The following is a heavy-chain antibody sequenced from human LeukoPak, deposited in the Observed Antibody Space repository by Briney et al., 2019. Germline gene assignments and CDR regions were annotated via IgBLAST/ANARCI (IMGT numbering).Heavy chain of an antibody. J-gene: IGHJ4*02. CDR1: GFTFSNAW. V-gene: IGHV3-15*01. D-gene: IGHD6-19*01. CDR2: IKSKTDGGTT. CDR3: TTVYLGYSSSYYFDY. Sequence: PGGSLRLSCAASGFTFSNAWMSWVRQAPGKGLEWVGRIKSKTDGGTTDYAAPVKGRFTISRDDSKNTLYLQMNSLKTEDTAVYYCTTVYLGYSSSYYFDYWGQGTLVTVSS.